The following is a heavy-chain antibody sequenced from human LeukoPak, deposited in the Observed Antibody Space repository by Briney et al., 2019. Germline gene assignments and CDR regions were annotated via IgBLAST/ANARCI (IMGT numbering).Heavy chain of an antibody. V-gene: IGHV3-48*01. Sequence: PGGSLRLSCVVSGITFSGYSMIWVRQAPGKGLEWLSFMTTSGNTIFYAESVKDRFTISRDNAKKSLYLQMNSLRAEDTAVYYCARVGGATAVTMYFEYWGQGTLVTVSS. D-gene: IGHD1-26*01. J-gene: IGHJ4*02. CDR1: GITFSGYS. CDR2: MTTSGNTI. CDR3: ARVGGATAVTMYFEY.